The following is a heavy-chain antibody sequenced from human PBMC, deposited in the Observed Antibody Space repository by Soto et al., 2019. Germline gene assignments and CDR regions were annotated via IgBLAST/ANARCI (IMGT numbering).Heavy chain of an antibody. V-gene: IGHV4-61*01. CDR1: GDSVSSGSYF. Sequence: QVQLQESGPGLVKPSETLSLTCTVSGDSVSSGSYFWSWIRQPPGRGLEWIGYIYYSGSTNYNPSLKSRGTISVDTSKNQFSLKLSSVTAADTAVYYCASYSSGWYDVIYWGQGTLVTVSS. J-gene: IGHJ4*02. CDR2: IYYSGST. D-gene: IGHD6-19*01. CDR3: ASYSSGWYDVIY.